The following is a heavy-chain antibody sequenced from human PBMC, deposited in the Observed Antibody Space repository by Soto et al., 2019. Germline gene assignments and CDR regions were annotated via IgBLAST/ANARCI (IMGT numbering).Heavy chain of an antibody. CDR2: IQHTGNT. J-gene: IGHJ5*02. D-gene: IGHD3-16*01. V-gene: IGHV4-4*07. CDR1: GASIRSYH. Sequence: QVQLQESGPGLVKPSETLSLTCAVSGASIRSYHWSFLRQPAGKGLEWIGRIQHTGNTNYNPSLKSRVTMSADTSKNQISLQMTSVTAADTAVYFCAKDVSSRRWFDPWGQGVRVIVSS. CDR3: AKDVSSRRWFDP.